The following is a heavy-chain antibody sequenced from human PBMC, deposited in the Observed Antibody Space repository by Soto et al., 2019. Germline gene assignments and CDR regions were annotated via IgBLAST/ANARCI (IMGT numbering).Heavy chain of an antibody. CDR2: IYYSGST. J-gene: IGHJ5*02. V-gene: IGHV4-30-4*01. CDR3: ARSLLWFGEFGPVWFDP. CDR1: GGSISSGDYY. D-gene: IGHD3-10*01. Sequence: SSETLSLTCTVSGGSISSGDYYWSWIRQPPGKGLEWIGYIYYSGSTYYNPSLKSRVTISVDTSKNQFSLKLSSVTAADTAVYYCARSLLWFGEFGPVWFDPWGQGTPVTVSS.